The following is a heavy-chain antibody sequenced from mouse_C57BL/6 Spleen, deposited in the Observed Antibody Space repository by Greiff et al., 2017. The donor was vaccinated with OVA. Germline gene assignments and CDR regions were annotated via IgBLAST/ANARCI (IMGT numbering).Heavy chain of an antibody. CDR2: IDPSDSYT. CDR1: GYTFTSYW. Sequence: VQLQQPGAELVRPGTSVKLSCKASGYTFTSYWMHWVKQRPGQGLEWIGVIDPSDSYTNYNQKFKGKATLTVDTSSSTAYMQLSSLTSEDSAVYYCARFYDYDDRYFDVWGTGTTVTVSS. V-gene: IGHV1-59*01. CDR3: ARFYDYDDRYFDV. J-gene: IGHJ1*03. D-gene: IGHD2-4*01.